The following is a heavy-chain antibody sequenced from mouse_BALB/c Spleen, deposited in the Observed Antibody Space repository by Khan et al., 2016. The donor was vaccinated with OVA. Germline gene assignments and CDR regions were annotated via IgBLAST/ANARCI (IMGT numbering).Heavy chain of an antibody. J-gene: IGHJ4*01. Sequence: VKLQQSGPGLVAPSQSLSITCTVSGFSLTDYAVSWIRQPPGKGLEWLGVIWVSGSKYYNSVLKPRLSISKDNFKSQVFLMMNSLQADDTAMYYCARDPPYYSMDYWGQGTSVTVSS. CDR2: IWVSGSK. CDR3: ARDPPYYSMDY. V-gene: IGHV2-6-5*01. CDR1: GFSLTDYA.